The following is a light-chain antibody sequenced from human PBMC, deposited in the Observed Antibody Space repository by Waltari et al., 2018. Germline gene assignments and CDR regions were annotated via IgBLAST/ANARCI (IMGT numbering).Light chain of an antibody. CDR3: QQRNNWPPFT. Sequence: ETVLTQSPATLSLSPGERATLSCRASQNIGNDLAWYQQRPGQTLRLLIYDSSTRATGIPARFSGSGSGTDCTLTISSLEPEDVATYFCQQRNNWPPFTFGPGTILDIK. V-gene: IGKV3-11*01. CDR1: QNIGND. J-gene: IGKJ3*01. CDR2: DSS.